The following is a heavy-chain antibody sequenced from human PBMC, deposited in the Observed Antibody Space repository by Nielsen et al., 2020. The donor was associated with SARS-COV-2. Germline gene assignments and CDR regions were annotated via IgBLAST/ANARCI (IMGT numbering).Heavy chain of an antibody. J-gene: IGHJ4*02. CDR2: ISAYNGNT. CDR3: ARTRAHHYYGSGSMNFDY. D-gene: IGHD3-10*01. Sequence: WVRQAPGQGLEWMGWISAYNGNTNYAQKFQGWVTMTRDTSISTAYMELSRLRSDDTAVYYCARTRAHHYYGSGSMNFDYWGQRTLVTVSS. V-gene: IGHV1-2*04.